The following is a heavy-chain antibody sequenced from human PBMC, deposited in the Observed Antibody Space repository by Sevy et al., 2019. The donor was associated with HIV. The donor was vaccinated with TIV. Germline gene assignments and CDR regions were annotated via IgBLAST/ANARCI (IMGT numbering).Heavy chain of an antibody. CDR3: ARSVLAVAGSYGMDV. D-gene: IGHD6-19*01. CDR1: GFTFSNYV. Sequence: GGSLRLSCAASGFTFSNYVMHWVRQAPGKGLEWVTFFASYGNDEDYADSVKGRFTISRDNSKNTLYLQMNSLRPEDTAVYYCARSVLAVAGSYGMDVWGQGTTVTVSS. V-gene: IGHV3-30*04. CDR2: FASYGNDE. J-gene: IGHJ6*02.